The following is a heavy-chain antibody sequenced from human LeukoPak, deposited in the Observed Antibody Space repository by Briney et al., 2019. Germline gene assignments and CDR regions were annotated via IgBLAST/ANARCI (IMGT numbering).Heavy chain of an antibody. J-gene: IGHJ6*03. D-gene: IGHD2-2*01. CDR2: ISAYNGNT. CDR3: ARIGYCSSTSCYPYYMDV. Sequence: ASVKVSCKASGYTFTIYGISWVRQAPGQGLEWMGWISAYNGNTNYAQKLQGRVTMTTDTSTSTAYMELRSLRSDDTAVYYCARIGYCSSTSCYPYYMDVWGKGTTVTVSS. CDR1: GYTFTIYG. V-gene: IGHV1-18*01.